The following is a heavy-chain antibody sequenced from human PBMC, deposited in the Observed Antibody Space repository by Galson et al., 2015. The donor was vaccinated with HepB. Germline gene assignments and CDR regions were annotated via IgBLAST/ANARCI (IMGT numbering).Heavy chain of an antibody. Sequence: QSGAEVKKPGESLRISCKGSGDSFLNYWIAWVRQVPGRGLEWMGIIFPADSEIRYSPSFQGQVTFSADKSTTTAYLQWSSLQASDTATYYCARHKGYYYNMDVWGQGTTVTVSS. CDR1: GDSFLNYW. J-gene: IGHJ6*02. CDR3: ARHKGYYYNMDV. CDR2: IFPADSEI. V-gene: IGHV5-51*01.